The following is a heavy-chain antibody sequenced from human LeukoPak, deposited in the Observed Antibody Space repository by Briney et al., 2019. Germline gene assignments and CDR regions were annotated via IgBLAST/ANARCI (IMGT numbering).Heavy chain of an antibody. CDR1: GGTFSSYA. CDR3: ARGGNYDSSGYYH. Sequence: SVKVSCKASGGTFSSYAISWVRQAPGQGLEWMGRIIPILGIANYAQKFQGRVTMTRNTSISTAYMELSSLRSEDTAVYYCARGGNYDSSGYYHWGQGTLVTVSS. V-gene: IGHV1-69*04. CDR2: IIPILGIA. D-gene: IGHD3-22*01. J-gene: IGHJ5*02.